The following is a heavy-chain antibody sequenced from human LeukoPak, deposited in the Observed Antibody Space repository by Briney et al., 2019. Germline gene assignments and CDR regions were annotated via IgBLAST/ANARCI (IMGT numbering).Heavy chain of an antibody. CDR2: IYNSEST. D-gene: IGHD6-6*01. V-gene: IGHV4-59*01. Sequence: SETLSLTCTVSGVSISIYYWSWIRQPPGKGLEWIGYIYNSESTYYNPSLTSRVTISLDTSKNQFSLRLNSVTAADTAVYYCARVKGSTWFDPSGQGTLVTVSS. CDR1: GVSISIYY. CDR3: ARVKGSTWFDP. J-gene: IGHJ5*02.